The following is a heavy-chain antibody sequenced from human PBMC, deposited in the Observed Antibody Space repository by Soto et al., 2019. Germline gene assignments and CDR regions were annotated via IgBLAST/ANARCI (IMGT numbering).Heavy chain of an antibody. CDR3: AKVSGTYYKFQYLDY. J-gene: IGHJ4*02. D-gene: IGHD3-10*01. Sequence: EVQLLESGGGLVQPGGSLRLSCAASGFTFSSYAMSWVRQAPGKGLEWVSAIIYSGGNTYHADSVKGRFTISRDNSKNTLSLQTNSLRAEDTAVYYCAKVSGTYYKFQYLDYWGQGTLVTVSS. V-gene: IGHV3-23*01. CDR1: GFTFSSYA. CDR2: IIYSGGNT.